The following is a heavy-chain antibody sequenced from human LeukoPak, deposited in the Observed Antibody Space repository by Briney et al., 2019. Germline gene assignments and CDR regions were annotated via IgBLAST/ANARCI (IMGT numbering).Heavy chain of an antibody. CDR1: GGSISSYY. Sequence: SETLSLTCTVSGGSISSYYWSWIRQPPGKGLEWIGYIYYSGSTNYNASLKRRVTISVDTSKNQFSLKLSSVTAADTAVYYCARSHSVWTSFDYWCQGTLVTVSS. V-gene: IGHV4-59*01. D-gene: IGHD3/OR15-3a*01. CDR2: IYYSGST. J-gene: IGHJ4*02. CDR3: ARSHSVWTSFDY.